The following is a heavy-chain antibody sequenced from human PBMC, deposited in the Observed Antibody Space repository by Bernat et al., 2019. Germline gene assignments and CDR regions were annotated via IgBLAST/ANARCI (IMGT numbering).Heavy chain of an antibody. J-gene: IGHJ4*02. Sequence: EVQLLESGGGLVQPGGSLRLSCAASGFTFSNYAMSWVRQAPGKGLEWVSAIGGSDGNTSYADSVKGRFTISRDNSKNILYLPMNSLRAEDTAVYSCSRPGGSYVFRGFDSWGQGTLVTVSS. D-gene: IGHD1-26*01. CDR2: IGGSDGNT. CDR3: SRPGGSYVFRGFDS. CDR1: GFTFSNYA. V-gene: IGHV3-23*01.